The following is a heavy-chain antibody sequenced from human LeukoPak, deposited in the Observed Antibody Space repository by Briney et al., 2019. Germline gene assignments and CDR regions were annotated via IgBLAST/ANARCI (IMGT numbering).Heavy chain of an antibody. J-gene: IGHJ4*02. V-gene: IGHV3-7*01. CDR1: GFTFSDYW. D-gene: IGHD2-15*01. CDR3: GRFGYEAGVDL. Sequence: GGSLRLSCSASGFTFSDYWMMWVRQAPGQGPEFLANINPTGSETYYADPVKARFIISRDNANNFLFLQMYSLRGDDTAVYSCGRFGYEAGVDLWGRGTLVTVSS. CDR2: INPTGSET.